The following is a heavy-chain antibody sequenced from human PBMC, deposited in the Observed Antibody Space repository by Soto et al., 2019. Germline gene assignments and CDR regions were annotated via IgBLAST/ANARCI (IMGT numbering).Heavy chain of an antibody. Sequence: SETLSLTCTVSGGSISSGDYYWSWIRQPPGKGLEWIGYIYYSGSTYYNPSLKSRVTISVDTSKNQFSLKLSSVTAADTAVYYCARAEDCSSTSCYIDWFDPWGQGTLVTVSS. CDR3: ARAEDCSSTSCYIDWFDP. D-gene: IGHD2-2*02. V-gene: IGHV4-30-4*01. CDR2: IYYSGST. CDR1: GGSISSGDYY. J-gene: IGHJ5*02.